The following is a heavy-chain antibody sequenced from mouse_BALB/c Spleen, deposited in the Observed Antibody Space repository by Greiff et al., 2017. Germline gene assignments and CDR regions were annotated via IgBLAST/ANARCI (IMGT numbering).Heavy chain of an antibody. CDR1: GFTFSSYT. J-gene: IGHJ2*01. D-gene: IGHD3-2*01. CDR3: ARHLDSSGFDY. V-gene: IGHV5-12-2*01. Sequence: EVKVVESGGGLVQPGGSLKLSCAASGFTFSSYTMSWVRQTPEKRLEWVAYISNGGGSTYYPDTVKGRFTISRDNAKNTLYLQMSSLKSEDTAMYYCARHLDSSGFDYWGQGTTLTVSS. CDR2: ISNGGGST.